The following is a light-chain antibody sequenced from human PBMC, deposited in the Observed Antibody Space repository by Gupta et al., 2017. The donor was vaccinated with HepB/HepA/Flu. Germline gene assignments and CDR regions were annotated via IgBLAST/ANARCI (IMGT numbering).Light chain of an antibody. V-gene: IGKV3-20*01. CDR2: GAS. CDR1: QSVSSSY. Sequence: DIVLTQSPGTLSLSPGERATLSCRSSQSVSSSYLAWYQQKPGQAPRLLIYGASARATGITDRFSGSGSGTDFTLTIIRLQPEDLAVYYCQQYGNSPLTFGGGTKVEIK. J-gene: IGKJ4*01. CDR3: QQYGNSPLT.